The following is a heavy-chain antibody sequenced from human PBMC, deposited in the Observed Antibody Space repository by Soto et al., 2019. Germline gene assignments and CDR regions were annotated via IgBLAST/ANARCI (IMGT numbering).Heavy chain of an antibody. CDR3: AKGVNYYDSSGYYSYYYNGMDV. J-gene: IGHJ6*02. V-gene: IGHV3-23*01. D-gene: IGHD3-22*01. Sequence: EVQLLESGGGLVQPGGSLRLSCAASGFRFSTYAMTWVRQAPGKGLEWVSATSGSGGSTYYADSVKGRFSISRDKSQKTLDLQMSSIRAEDTAVYFCAKGVNYYDSSGYYSYYYNGMDVWGQGTTVTVSS. CDR2: TSGSGGST. CDR1: GFRFSTYA.